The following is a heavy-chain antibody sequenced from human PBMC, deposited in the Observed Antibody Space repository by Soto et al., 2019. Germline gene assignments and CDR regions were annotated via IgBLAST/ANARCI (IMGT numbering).Heavy chain of an antibody. D-gene: IGHD3-3*01. CDR3: ARGSLSSGNHESYYYYYGMDV. CDR1: GGTFSSYA. CDR2: IIPIFGTA. Sequence: ASVKVSFKASGGTFSSYAISWVRQAPGQGLEWMGGIIPIFGTANYAQKFQGRVTITADKSTSTAYMELSSLRSEDTAVYYCARGSLSSGNHESYYYYYGMDVWGQGTTVTVSS. V-gene: IGHV1-69*06. J-gene: IGHJ6*02.